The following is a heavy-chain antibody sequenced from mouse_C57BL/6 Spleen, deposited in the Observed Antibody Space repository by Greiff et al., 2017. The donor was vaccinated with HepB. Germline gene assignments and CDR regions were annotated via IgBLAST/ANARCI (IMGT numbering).Heavy chain of an antibody. CDR2: ISSGSSTI. D-gene: IGHD2-2*01. V-gene: IGHV5-17*01. Sequence: EVQVVESGGGLVKPGGSLKLSCAASGFTFSDYGMHWVRQAPEKGLEWVAYISSGSSTIYYADTVKGRFTISRDNAKNTLFLQMTSLRSEDTAMYYCARRYYGYPYYAMDYWGQGTSVTVSS. CDR3: ARRYYGYPYYAMDY. CDR1: GFTFSDYG. J-gene: IGHJ4*01.